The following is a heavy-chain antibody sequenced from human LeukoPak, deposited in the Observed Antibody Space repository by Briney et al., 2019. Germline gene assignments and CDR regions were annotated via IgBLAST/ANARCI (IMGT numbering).Heavy chain of an antibody. CDR1: GYTFTNYN. D-gene: IGHD3-16*01. V-gene: IGHV3-21*01. CDR3: ARGLTWAPNFDY. Sequence: GGCLRLSRAASGYTFTNYNTNCVPEAPGRGREGVSFISRSSRYIHYADSVRGRFPISRDDAQNSLYLQLNRLRAEDTAVYFCARGLTWAPNFDYWGQGTLVTGSS. J-gene: IGHJ4*02. CDR2: ISRSSRYI.